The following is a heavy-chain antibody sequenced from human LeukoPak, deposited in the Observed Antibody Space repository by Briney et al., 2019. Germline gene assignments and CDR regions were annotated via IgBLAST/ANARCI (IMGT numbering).Heavy chain of an antibody. CDR3: ARSWSGFGELLSYFDY. V-gene: IGHV3-33*01. J-gene: IGHJ4*02. D-gene: IGHD3-10*01. CDR2: IWYDGSNK. Sequence: GGSLRLSCAASGFTFSSYGMHWVRQAPGKGLEWVAVIWYDGSNKYYADSVKGRFTISRDNPKNTLYLQMNSLRAEDTAVYYCARSWSGFGELLSYFDYWGQGTLVTVSS. CDR1: GFTFSSYG.